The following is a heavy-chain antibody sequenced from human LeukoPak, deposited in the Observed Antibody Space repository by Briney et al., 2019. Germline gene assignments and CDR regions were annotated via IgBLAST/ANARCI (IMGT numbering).Heavy chain of an antibody. Sequence: GGSLRLSCAASGFTVSSNYMSWVRQAPGKGLEWVSVIYSGGSTCYADSVKGRFTISRDNSKNTLYLQMNSLRAEDTAVYYCARGPQLEPFDYWGQGTLVTVSS. V-gene: IGHV3-66*02. J-gene: IGHJ4*02. CDR1: GFTVSSNY. CDR2: IYSGGST. D-gene: IGHD1-1*01. CDR3: ARGPQLEPFDY.